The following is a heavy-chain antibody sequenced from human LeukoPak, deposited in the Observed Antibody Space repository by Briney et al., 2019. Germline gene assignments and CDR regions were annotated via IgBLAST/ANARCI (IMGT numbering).Heavy chain of an antibody. J-gene: IGHJ3*02. CDR2: IYYSGST. Sequence: PSETLSLTCTVSGGSISSYYWSWIRQPPGKGLEWIGYIYYSGSTNYNPSLKSRVTISVDTSKNQFSLKLSSVTAADTAVYYCAREPLRYFDWLLLAFGAFDIWGQGTMVTVSS. V-gene: IGHV4-59*01. CDR1: GGSISSYY. D-gene: IGHD3-9*01. CDR3: AREPLRYFDWLLLAFGAFDI.